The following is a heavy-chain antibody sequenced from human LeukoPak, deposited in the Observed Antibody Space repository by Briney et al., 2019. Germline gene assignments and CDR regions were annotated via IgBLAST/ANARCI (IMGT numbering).Heavy chain of an antibody. CDR2: IYRVGST. V-gene: IGHV3-53*04. CDR3: AREKPYIKSSFRPNRYGMDV. Sequence: GSLRLXXXXWGFTDXXKYMRWVRQAPGKGVEGVSVIYRVGSTYYADSVKGRFTISRHNSKNTLYLQMNSLRAEDTAVYYCAREKPYIKSSFRPNRYGMDVWGQGTTVTVSS. CDR1: GFTDXXKY. J-gene: IGHJ6*02. D-gene: IGHD4-11*01.